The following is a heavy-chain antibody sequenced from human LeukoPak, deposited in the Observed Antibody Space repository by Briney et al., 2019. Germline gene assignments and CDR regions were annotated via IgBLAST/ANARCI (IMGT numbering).Heavy chain of an antibody. CDR2: IRYDGSNK. CDR3: AKDQYYGSGSYYNEFDY. Sequence: GGSLRLSCATSGFTFSSYGMHWVRQAPGKGLEWVAFIRYDGSNKHHADSVKGRFTISRDNSKNTLYLQMNSLRAEDTAVYYCAKDQYYGSGSYYNEFDYWGQGTLVTVSS. V-gene: IGHV3-30*02. D-gene: IGHD3-10*01. J-gene: IGHJ4*02. CDR1: GFTFSSYG.